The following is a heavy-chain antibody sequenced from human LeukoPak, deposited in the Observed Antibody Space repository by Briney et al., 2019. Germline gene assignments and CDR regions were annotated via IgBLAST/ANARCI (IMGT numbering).Heavy chain of an antibody. J-gene: IGHJ6*02. D-gene: IGHD3-10*01. Sequence: SETLSLTCTVSGGSISSYYWSWIRQPAGKGLEWIRRIYTSGSTNYNPSLKSRVTMSVDTSKNQFSLKLSSVTAADTAVYYCARVGGYYYGSGRPYYYYGMDVWGQGTTVTVSS. CDR1: GGSISSYY. CDR2: IYTSGST. V-gene: IGHV4-4*07. CDR3: ARVGGYYYGSGRPYYYYGMDV.